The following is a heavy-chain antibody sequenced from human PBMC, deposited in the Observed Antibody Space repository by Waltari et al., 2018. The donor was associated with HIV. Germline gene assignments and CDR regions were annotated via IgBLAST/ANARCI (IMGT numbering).Heavy chain of an antibody. Sequence: QVQLVQSGPGMRRPGASLQFSCQASGYTFSDYFMHWVRQAHGHGREWVGRINPKSGDTNHAHRFQDRVTGTSDRSLFTAYLELSGLTPDDTAIYYCAREIFATRGFEPMLDCWGQGTLVSVSS. CDR1: GYTFSDYF. CDR2: INPKSGDT. CDR3: AREIFATRGFEPMLDC. D-gene: IGHD2-8*01. V-gene: IGHV1-2*06. J-gene: IGHJ4*02.